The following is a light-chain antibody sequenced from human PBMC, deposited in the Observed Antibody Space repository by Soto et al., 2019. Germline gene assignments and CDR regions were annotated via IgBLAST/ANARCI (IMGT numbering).Light chain of an antibody. V-gene: IGLV1-51*01. CDR2: DSN. J-gene: IGLJ3*02. CDR1: SSKIGSNY. CDR3: ASWDTSLNAGV. Sequence: QSVLTQPPSVSAAPGQTVTISCSGSSSKIGSNYVSWYQQLPGTAPKLLIYDSNERPSGIPDRFSGSTSGTSATLGITGLQTGDEADYYCASWDTSLNAGVFGGGTKVTVL.